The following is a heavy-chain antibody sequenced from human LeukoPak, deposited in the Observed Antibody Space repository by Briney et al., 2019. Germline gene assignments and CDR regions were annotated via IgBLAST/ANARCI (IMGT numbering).Heavy chain of an antibody. V-gene: IGHV4-39*01. D-gene: IGHD2-8*01. CDR1: GGSISSSSYY. CDR2: IYYSGST. Sequence: PSETLSLTCTVSGGSISSSSYYWGWIRQPPGKGLEWIGSIYYSGSTYYNPSLKSRVTTSVDTSKNQFSLKLSSVTAADTAVYYCARTQYCTNGVCRYYYDSSGSYFDYWGQGTLVTVSS. J-gene: IGHJ4*02. CDR3: ARTQYCTNGVCRYYYDSSGSYFDY.